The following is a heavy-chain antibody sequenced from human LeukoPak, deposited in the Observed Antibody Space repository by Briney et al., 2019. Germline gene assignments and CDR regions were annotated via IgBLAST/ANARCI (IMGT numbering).Heavy chain of an antibody. Sequence: GGSLRLSCATSGFNFRSYWMHWVRQAPGKGLVWVSRINSDGSSTSYADSVKGRFTISRDNAKNTLYLQMNSLRAEDTAVYYCARDYGRSRDYGMDVWGQGTTVTVSS. CDR3: ARDYGRSRDYGMDV. CDR2: INSDGSST. D-gene: IGHD3-10*01. J-gene: IGHJ6*02. V-gene: IGHV3-74*01. CDR1: GFNFRSYW.